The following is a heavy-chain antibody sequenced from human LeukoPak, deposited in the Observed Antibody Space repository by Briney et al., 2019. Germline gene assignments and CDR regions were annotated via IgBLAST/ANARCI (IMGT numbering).Heavy chain of an antibody. J-gene: IGHJ4*02. CDR3: ARDQSMVRGVLQFDY. Sequence: PGGSLRLSCAASGFTFSSYAMSWVRQAPGKGLEWVSAISGSGGSTYYADSVKGRITISRDNSKNTLYLQMNSLRAEDTAVYYCARDQSMVRGVLQFDYWGQGTLVTVSS. V-gene: IGHV3-23*01. D-gene: IGHD3-10*01. CDR2: ISGSGGST. CDR1: GFTFSSYA.